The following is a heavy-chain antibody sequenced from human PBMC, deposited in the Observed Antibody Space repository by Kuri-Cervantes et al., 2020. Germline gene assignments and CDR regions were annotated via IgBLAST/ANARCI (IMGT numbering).Heavy chain of an antibody. CDR1: GYTFTSYD. D-gene: IGHD3-16*01. Sequence: ASVKVSCKASGYTFTSYDINWVRQATGQGLEWMGWMNPNSGNTGYAQKFQGRVTMTTDTSTSTAYMELRSLRSDDTAVYYCARGGIMITFGGLLQVYYYGMDVWAQGTTVTVSS. CDR3: ARGGIMITFGGLLQVYYYGMDV. CDR2: MNPNSGNT. V-gene: IGHV1-8*01. J-gene: IGHJ6*02.